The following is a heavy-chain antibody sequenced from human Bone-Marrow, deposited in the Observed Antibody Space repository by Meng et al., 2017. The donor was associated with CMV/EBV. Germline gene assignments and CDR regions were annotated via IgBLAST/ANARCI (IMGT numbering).Heavy chain of an antibody. CDR2: ISGSGGST. J-gene: IGHJ4*02. CDR1: FSSYA. Sequence: FSSYAMSWVRQAPGKGLEWVSAISGSGGSTYYADSVKGRFTISRDNSKNTLYLQMNSLRAEDTAVYYCAKGDYYDSSGYYYVGYFDYWGQGTLVTVSS. D-gene: IGHD3-22*01. CDR3: AKGDYYDSSGYYYVGYFDY. V-gene: IGHV3-23*01.